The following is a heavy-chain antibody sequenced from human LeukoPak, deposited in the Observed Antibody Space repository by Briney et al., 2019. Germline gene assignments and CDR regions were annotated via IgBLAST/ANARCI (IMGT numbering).Heavy chain of an antibody. CDR3: VGGIMTAVTTRYFDL. CDR2: IKQDGSEK. CDR1: GFTFSSGW. D-gene: IGHD4-17*01. J-gene: IGHJ2*01. V-gene: IGHV3-7*01. Sequence: GGSLRLSCAASGFTFSSGWMSWVRQAPGKGLEWVANIKQDGSEKYYVDSVKGRFTISRDNAKNSLYLQMNSLRVEDTAVYYCVGGIMTAVTTRYFDLWGRGTVVTVSS.